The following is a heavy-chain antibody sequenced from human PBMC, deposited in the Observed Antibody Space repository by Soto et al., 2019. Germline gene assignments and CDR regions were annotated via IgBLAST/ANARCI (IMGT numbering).Heavy chain of an antibody. Sequence: QVQLQESGPGLVKPSETLSLTCTVSGGSVSSNSWSWVRQPPGRGLECIGYVFDSGSSTKYNPSLRGRLTISVDTSNNPFSLNLTSVTAADTAVYYCARSATDNWYFDLWGRGTLVTVSS. J-gene: IGHJ2*01. D-gene: IGHD3-3*01. V-gene: IGHV4-59*08. CDR3: ARSATDNWYFDL. CDR1: GGSVSSNS. CDR2: VFDSGSST.